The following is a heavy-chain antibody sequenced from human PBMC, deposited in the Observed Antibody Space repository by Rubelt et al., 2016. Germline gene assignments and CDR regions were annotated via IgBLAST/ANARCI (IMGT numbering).Heavy chain of an antibody. Sequence: EVQLVESGGGLVQPGGSLRLSCAASGLTVSNNYMSWVRQAPGKGLEWISVIYSSGSTYYADSVKGRFTISRDNSKNTLYLQMNSLGAKDTAVYYGAGSSRGYTSLHVDYWGQGTLVTVSS. CDR3: AGSSRGYTSLHVDY. CDR1: GLTVSNNY. CDR2: IYSSGST. J-gene: IGHJ4*02. D-gene: IGHD5-18*01. V-gene: IGHV3-66*01.